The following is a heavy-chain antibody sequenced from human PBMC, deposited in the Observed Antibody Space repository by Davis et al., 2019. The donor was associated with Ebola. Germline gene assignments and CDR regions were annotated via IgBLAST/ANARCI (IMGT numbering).Heavy chain of an antibody. CDR3: ARDPAADFWSGYYYNYWFDP. Sequence: ASVKVSCKASGYTFTGYYMHWVRQAPGQGPEWMGWINPNSGGTNYAQKFRGRVTMTRDTSISTAYMELSRLRSDDTAVYYCARDPAADFWSGYYYNYWFDPWGQGTLVTVSS. CDR1: GYTFTGYY. J-gene: IGHJ5*02. D-gene: IGHD3-3*01. V-gene: IGHV1-2*02. CDR2: INPNSGGT.